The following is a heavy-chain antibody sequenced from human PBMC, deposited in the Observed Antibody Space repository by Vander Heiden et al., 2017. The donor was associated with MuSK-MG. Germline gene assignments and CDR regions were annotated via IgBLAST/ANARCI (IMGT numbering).Heavy chain of an antibody. Sequence: VQLVESGGGLVKPGGSLSLSCPPPGFPFSTYTMNSARQAPGKGLEWVSSLSTSGSYIYHADSVKGRFTISRDNAKNSLYLQMNSLRAEDTALYYCAREGVPTSPQSFDLWGRGTLVTVSS. J-gene: IGHJ2*01. D-gene: IGHD5-12*01. CDR1: GFPFSTYT. CDR2: LSTSGSYI. CDR3: AREGVPTSPQSFDL. V-gene: IGHV3-21*01.